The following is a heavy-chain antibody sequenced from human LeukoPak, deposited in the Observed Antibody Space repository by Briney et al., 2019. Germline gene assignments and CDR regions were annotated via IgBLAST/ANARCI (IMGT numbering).Heavy chain of an antibody. CDR3: AHSIRNHRVYYFDY. D-gene: IGHD1-14*01. CDR1: GFSLTTSAVG. Sequence: GSGPTLVNPTQTLTLTCTFSGFSLTTSAVGVGWIRQPPGKALEWLAIIFWDDDKRCSPSLKSRFTITKDTSKNQVVLTMTNMDPVDTATYYCAHSIRNHRVYYFDYWGQGSLVTVSS. J-gene: IGHJ4*02. CDR2: IFWDDDK. V-gene: IGHV2-5*02.